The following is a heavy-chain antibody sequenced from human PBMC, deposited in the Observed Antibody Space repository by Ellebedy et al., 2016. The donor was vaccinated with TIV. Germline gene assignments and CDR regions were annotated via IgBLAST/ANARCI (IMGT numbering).Heavy chain of an antibody. D-gene: IGHD6-19*01. Sequence: PGGSLRLSCVASGFRLSTHGMHWVRQAPGKGLEWVAFKRFDGRMEYNGDSVKGRFIISRDVSKNTLYLQMNRLRAEDTAMYYCTRETNSPPGAVAGTGFDCWGQGTLVIVSP. J-gene: IGHJ4*02. CDR2: KRFDGRME. CDR3: TRETNSPPGAVAGTGFDC. CDR1: GFRLSTHG. V-gene: IGHV3-30*02.